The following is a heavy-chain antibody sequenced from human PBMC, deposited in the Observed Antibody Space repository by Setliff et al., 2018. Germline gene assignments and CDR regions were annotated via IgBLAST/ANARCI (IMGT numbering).Heavy chain of an antibody. D-gene: IGHD2-8*01. J-gene: IGHJ3*01. V-gene: IGHV3-15*01. CDR1: GFSFSTYW. CDR2: SKSKTAGGAI. Sequence: GGSLRLSCAASGFSFSTYWMHWVRQVPGKGLEWVGRSKSKTAGGAIDYAAPVEGRFTISRDDSKNTVYLQMRSLKIEDTAVYYCVHNADFIGTFNTWGQGTMVTVSS. CDR3: VHNADFIGTFNT.